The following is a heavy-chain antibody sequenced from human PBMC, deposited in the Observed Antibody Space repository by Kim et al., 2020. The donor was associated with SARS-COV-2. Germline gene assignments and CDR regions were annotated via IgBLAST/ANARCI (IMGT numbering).Heavy chain of an antibody. D-gene: IGHD3-9*01. CDR3: TTDFRPSDYDSLTGWDH. CDR2: IKSKTDGGST. CDR1: GFTFSNAG. V-gene: IGHV3-15*01. J-gene: IGHJ4*02. Sequence: GGSLRLSCAASGFTFSNAGMSWVRQAPGKGLEWVGGIKSKTDGGSTAYSAPGKCRITISRDDTKNTLYLQINSLKTEDTAVYYYTTDFRPSDYDSLTGWDHWGQGTLVTVSS.